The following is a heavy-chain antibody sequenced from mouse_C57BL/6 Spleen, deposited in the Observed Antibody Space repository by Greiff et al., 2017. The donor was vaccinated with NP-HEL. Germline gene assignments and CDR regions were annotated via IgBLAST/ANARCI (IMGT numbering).Heavy chain of an antibody. J-gene: IGHJ3*01. CDR3: ASRGLRRG. V-gene: IGHV5-6*01. D-gene: IGHD2-4*01. CDR1: GFTFSSYG. CDR2: ISSGGSYT. Sequence: EVQGVESGGDLVKPGGSLKLSCAASGFTFSSYGMSWVRQTPDKRLEWVATISSGGSYTYYPDSVKGRFTISRDNAKNTLYLQMSSLKSEDTAMYYCASRGLRRGWGQGTLVTVSA.